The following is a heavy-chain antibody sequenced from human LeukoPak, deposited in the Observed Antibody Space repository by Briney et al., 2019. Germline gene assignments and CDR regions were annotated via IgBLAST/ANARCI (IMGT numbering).Heavy chain of an antibody. V-gene: IGHV3-7*01. CDR1: GFTFSSYW. J-gene: IGHJ4*02. D-gene: IGHD2/OR15-2a*01. Sequence: PGGSLRLSCAASGFTFSSYWMSWVRQAPGKGLEWVANIKQDGSEKYYVDSVKGRFTISKDNAKNTVYLQMNSPRAEDTAVYYCVSFYETYWGRGTLVTVSS. CDR2: IKQDGSEK. CDR3: VSFYETY.